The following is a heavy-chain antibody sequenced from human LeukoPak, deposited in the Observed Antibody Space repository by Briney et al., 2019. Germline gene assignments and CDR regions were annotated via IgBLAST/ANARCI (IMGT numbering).Heavy chain of an antibody. CDR1: GGSFSGYY. CDR2: SNHSVIT. Sequence: AETLSLICPVYGGSFSGYYWSWIRQPPGKGREWHGYSNHSVITNYNPSLKTRVPISVATPKTQFSVKLSSVTAADPVVFYCARGLWVGASFVYWGEGTLVTVSS. J-gene: IGHJ4*02. V-gene: IGHV4-34*01. D-gene: IGHD2-15*01. CDR3: ARGLWVGASFVY.